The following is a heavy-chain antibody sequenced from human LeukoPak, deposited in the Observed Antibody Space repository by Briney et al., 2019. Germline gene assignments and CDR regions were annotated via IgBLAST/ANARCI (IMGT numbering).Heavy chain of an antibody. CDR1: GFTLTNHG. V-gene: IGHV3-23*01. CDR2: ITGTGGR. CDR3: AKDYCRDGNCPFPFLDS. Sequence: GGSLRLSCAVSGFTLTNHGVSWVRQAPGKGLEWVSIITGTGGRYYGDSVKGRFILSRDNSKNTVYMQMSSLRAEDTATYYCAKDYCRDGNCPFPFLDSWGQGTLVSVSS. J-gene: IGHJ4*02. D-gene: IGHD2-15*01.